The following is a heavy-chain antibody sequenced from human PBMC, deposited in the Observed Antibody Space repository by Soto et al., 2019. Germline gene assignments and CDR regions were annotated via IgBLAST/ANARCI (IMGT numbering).Heavy chain of an antibody. Sequence: QVQLQESGPGLVKPSQTLSLTCTVSVGSISSGDYYWSWIRQPPGKGLEWIGYIYYSGSTYYNPSLKSRVTISVDTSKNQFSLKLSSVTAADTAVYYCARDRGDCSSTSCYFSSTTNWFDPWGQGTLVTVSS. CDR3: ARDRGDCSSTSCYFSSTTNWFDP. CDR1: VGSISSGDYY. V-gene: IGHV4-30-4*01. J-gene: IGHJ5*02. CDR2: IYYSGST. D-gene: IGHD2-2*01.